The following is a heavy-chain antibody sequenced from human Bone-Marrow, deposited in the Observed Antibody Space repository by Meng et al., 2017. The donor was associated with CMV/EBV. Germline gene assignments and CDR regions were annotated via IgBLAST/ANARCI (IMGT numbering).Heavy chain of an antibody. Sequence: VGSLRLSCTVSGFTFSGYSMSWVRQAPGKGLEQVSSMGFRSGYVSYANSVEGRFTISRDNAKNTLFLQLNSLRAEDTAVYFCAREGYQVATPAPYFDFWGQGTLVTVSS. CDR3: AREGYQVATPAPYFDF. CDR1: GFTFSGYS. V-gene: IGHV3-21*01. J-gene: IGHJ4*02. D-gene: IGHD4-23*01. CDR2: MGFRSGYV.